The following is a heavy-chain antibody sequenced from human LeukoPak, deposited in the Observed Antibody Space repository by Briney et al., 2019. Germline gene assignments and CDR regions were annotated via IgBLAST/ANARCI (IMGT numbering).Heavy chain of an antibody. CDR2: IYHSGST. V-gene: IGHV4-38-2*02. CDR1: GYSISSGYY. D-gene: IGHD6-13*01. CDR3: ARGRSRLDY. J-gene: IGHJ4*02. Sequence: PSETLSLTCTVSGYSISSGYYWGWIRQPPGEGLEWIGSIYHSGSTYYNPSLKSRVTISVDTSKNQFSLKLSSVTAADTAVYYCARGRSRLDYWGQGTLVTVSS.